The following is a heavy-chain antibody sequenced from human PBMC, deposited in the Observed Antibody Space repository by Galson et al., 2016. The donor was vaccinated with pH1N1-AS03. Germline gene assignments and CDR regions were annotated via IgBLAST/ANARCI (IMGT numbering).Heavy chain of an antibody. CDR2: VVTNGDT. CDR3: AKDRVYDDSQWVFDY. Sequence: SLRLSCAASGFRLTSIAMSWVRQAPGKGLEWVSGVVTNGDTYFADSVKGRFSISRDDSKNTMYLQMDSLGVEDTAIYYCAKDRVYDDSQWVFDYWGQGNPVTVS. CDR1: GFRLTSIA. J-gene: IGHJ4*02. D-gene: IGHD5/OR15-5a*01. V-gene: IGHV3-23*01.